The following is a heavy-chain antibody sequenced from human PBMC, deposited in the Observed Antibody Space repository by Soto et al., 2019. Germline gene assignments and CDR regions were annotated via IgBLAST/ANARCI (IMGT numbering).Heavy chain of an antibody. V-gene: IGHV1-2*02. D-gene: IGHD2-21*01. CDR2: INPYSGGA. Sequence: ASVKVSCKASGYTFTDYFIHWVRQAPGQGLEWIGWINPYSGGADLSQKFQGRVTMTRDTSISTAYMEVSSLRSDDTAVFYCARDLRGRGSFESGGTFDMCGQGKVVTVSS. J-gene: IGHJ3*02. CDR1: GYTFTDYF. CDR3: ARDLRGRGSFESGGTFDM.